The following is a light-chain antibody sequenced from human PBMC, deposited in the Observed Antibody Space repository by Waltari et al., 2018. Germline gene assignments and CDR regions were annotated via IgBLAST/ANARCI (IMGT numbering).Light chain of an antibody. CDR2: DVS. CDR3: SSYTSSSTLV. J-gene: IGLJ3*02. V-gene: IGLV2-14*01. Sequence: QSALTQPASVSGSPGQSITISCTGTSSDVGGYNYVFWYQQRPGKAPKLLIYDVSNRPSGVSSRFSGSKSGNTASLTISGLQAEDEADYYCSSYTSSSTLVFGGGTKLTVL. CDR1: SSDVGGYNY.